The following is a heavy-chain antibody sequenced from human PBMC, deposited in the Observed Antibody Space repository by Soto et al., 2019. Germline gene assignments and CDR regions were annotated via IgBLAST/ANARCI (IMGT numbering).Heavy chain of an antibody. CDR1: GFTFTSSA. V-gene: IGHV1-58*01. CDR3: AASLGFSYSSSSSKGGYYYYGMDV. Sequence: EASVKVSCKASGFTFTSSAVQWVRQARGQRLEWIGWIVVGSGNTNYAQKFQERVTITRDMSTSTAYMELSSLRSEDTAVYYCAASLGFSYSSSSSKGGYYYYGMDVWGQGTTVTVSS. J-gene: IGHJ6*02. D-gene: IGHD6-6*01. CDR2: IVVGSGNT.